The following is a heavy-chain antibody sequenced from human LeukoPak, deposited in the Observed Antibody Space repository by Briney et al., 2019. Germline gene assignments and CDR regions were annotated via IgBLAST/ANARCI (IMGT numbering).Heavy chain of an antibody. V-gene: IGHV3-30-3*01. CDR3: ARHLGELSLGPNDY. Sequence: GGSLRPSCAASGFTFSSYAMHWVRQAPGKGLEWVAVISYDGSNKYYADSVKGRFTISRDNSKNTLYLQMNSLRAEDTAVYYCARHLGELSLGPNDYWGQGTLITVSS. CDR1: GFTFSSYA. CDR2: ISYDGSNK. J-gene: IGHJ4*02. D-gene: IGHD3-16*02.